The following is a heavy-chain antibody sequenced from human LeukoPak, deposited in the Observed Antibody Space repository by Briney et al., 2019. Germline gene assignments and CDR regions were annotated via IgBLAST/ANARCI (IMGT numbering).Heavy chain of an antibody. J-gene: IGHJ4*02. CDR3: AILPARDTYYYDSSGYYRPGVH. V-gene: IGHV4-39*07. CDR1: GGSIRGSHYF. D-gene: IGHD3-22*01. CDR2: VSYTGST. Sequence: PSETLSLTCTVSGGSIRGSHYFWGWIRQPPGKGLQWVVSVSYTGSTSYNPSLKTRVTISVDTSKNQFSLKVTSVTAADTAVYFCAILPARDTYYYDSSGYYRPGVHWGQGTLVSVSS.